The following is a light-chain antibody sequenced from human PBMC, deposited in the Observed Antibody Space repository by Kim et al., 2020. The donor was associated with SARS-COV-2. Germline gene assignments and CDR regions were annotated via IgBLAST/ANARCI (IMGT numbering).Light chain of an antibody. CDR3: QQSYSTPRT. Sequence: DIEMTQSPSSLSASAGDRVTIACRASQSIRNSLNWYQQKPGKAPNLLIYGSSTLQSGVPSRFSGSGSGTDFTLTISSLQPEDFATYYCQQSYSTPRTFGQGTKVDIK. J-gene: IGKJ1*01. V-gene: IGKV1-39*01. CDR1: QSIRNS. CDR2: GSS.